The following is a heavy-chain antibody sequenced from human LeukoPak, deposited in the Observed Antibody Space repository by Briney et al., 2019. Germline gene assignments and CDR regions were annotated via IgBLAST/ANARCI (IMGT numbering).Heavy chain of an antibody. Sequence: GGSLRLSCAASGFIFSRHAMSWVRQAPGKGLEWVSTTGLNSVNTLCAESVQGRFSISRDNSKNPLDLQMDNLRVDDTAVYYCAKGDDIGKHPTRAYYFDTWGQGTLVTVSS. J-gene: IGHJ4*02. V-gene: IGHV3-23*01. D-gene: IGHD5-24*01. CDR1: GFIFSRHA. CDR3: AKGDDIGKHPTRAYYFDT. CDR2: TGLNSVNT.